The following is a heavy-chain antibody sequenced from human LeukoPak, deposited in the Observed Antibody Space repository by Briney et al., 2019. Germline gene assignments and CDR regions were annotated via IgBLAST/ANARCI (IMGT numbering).Heavy chain of an antibody. CDR1: GFTFSSYA. CDR2: ISYDGSNK. Sequence: GGSLRLSCAASGFTFSSYAMHWVRQAPGKGLEWVAVISYDGSNKYYADSVKGRFTISRDNSKNTLYLQMSSLRAEDTAVYYCARDYDNLYYFDYWGQGTLVTVSS. V-gene: IGHV3-30-3*01. D-gene: IGHD3-16*01. J-gene: IGHJ4*02. CDR3: ARDYDNLYYFDY.